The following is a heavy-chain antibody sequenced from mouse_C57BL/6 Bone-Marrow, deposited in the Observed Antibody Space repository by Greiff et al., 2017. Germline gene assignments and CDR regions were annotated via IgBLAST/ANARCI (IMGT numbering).Heavy chain of an antibody. D-gene: IGHD2-4*01. CDR1: GFTFSSYA. CDR2: ISDGGSYT. CDR3: ARERLDYFDY. V-gene: IGHV5-4*01. J-gene: IGHJ2*01. Sequence: EVMLVESGGGLVKPGGSLKLSCAASGFTFSSYAMSWVRQTPEQRLEWVATISDGGSYTYYPDNVKGRFTISRDNAKNNLYLQMSHLKSEDTAMYYCARERLDYFDYWGQGTTLTVSS.